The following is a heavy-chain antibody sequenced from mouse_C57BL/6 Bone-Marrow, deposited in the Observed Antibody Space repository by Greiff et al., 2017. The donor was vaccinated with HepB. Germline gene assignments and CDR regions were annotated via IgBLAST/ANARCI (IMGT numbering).Heavy chain of an antibody. CDR1: GFTFTDYY. V-gene: IGHV7-3*01. D-gene: IGHD1-1*01. CDR3: ARYIRCGSARDYFDY. J-gene: IGHJ2*01. CDR2: IRNKANGYTT. Sequence: EVQRVESGGGLVQPGGSLSLSCAASGFTFTDYYMSWVRQPPGKALEWLGFIRNKANGYTTEYSASVKGRFTISRNNSQSILYLQMNALRAEDSATYYCARYIRCGSARDYFDYWGQGTTLTVSS.